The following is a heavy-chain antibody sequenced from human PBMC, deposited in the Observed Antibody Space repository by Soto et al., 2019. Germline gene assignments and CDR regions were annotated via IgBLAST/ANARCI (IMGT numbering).Heavy chain of an antibody. V-gene: IGHV4-31*03. D-gene: IGHD3-10*01. CDR2: IYYSGST. Sequence: SETLSLTCTVSGGSISSGGYYWSWIRQHPGKGLEWIGYIYYSGSTYYNPSLKSRVTISVDTSKNQFSLKLSSVTAADTAVYYCARAARPYGSGTYYFDYWGQGTLVTVSS. CDR1: GGSISSGGYY. J-gene: IGHJ4*02. CDR3: ARAARPYGSGTYYFDY.